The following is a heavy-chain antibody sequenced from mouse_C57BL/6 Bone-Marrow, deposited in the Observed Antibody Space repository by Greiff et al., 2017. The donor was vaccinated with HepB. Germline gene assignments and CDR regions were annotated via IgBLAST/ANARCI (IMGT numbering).Heavy chain of an antibody. CDR2: IYPGSGST. J-gene: IGHJ4*01. CDR3: ARSGLGPPMDY. D-gene: IGHD4-1*01. Sequence: VQLQQPGAELVKPGASVKMSCKASGYTFTSYWITWVKQRPGQGLEWIGDIYPGSGSTNYNEKFKSKATLTVDTSSSTAYMQLRSLTSEDSAVYYCARSGLGPPMDYWGQGTSVTVSS. V-gene: IGHV1-55*01. CDR1: GYTFTSYW.